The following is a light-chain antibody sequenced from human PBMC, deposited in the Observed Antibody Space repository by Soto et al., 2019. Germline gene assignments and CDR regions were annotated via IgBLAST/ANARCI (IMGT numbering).Light chain of an antibody. Sequence: EIVMTQSPDPLSVSPGERVTLSCRASQSVSSDLAWYQQKPGQAPRLLIYGASTRATDIAARFSGSGSGTEFTLTISSLQSEDFAVYYCHQYNNWPPYTFGQGTKLEIK. J-gene: IGKJ2*01. V-gene: IGKV3-15*01. CDR2: GAS. CDR1: QSVSSD. CDR3: HQYNNWPPYT.